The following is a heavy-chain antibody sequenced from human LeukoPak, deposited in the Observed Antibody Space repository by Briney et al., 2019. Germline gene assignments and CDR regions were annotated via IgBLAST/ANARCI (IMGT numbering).Heavy chain of an antibody. J-gene: IGHJ4*02. CDR1: GFTFSSYG. Sequence: GRSLRLSCAASGFTFSSYGMHWVRQAPGKGLEWVANIKQDGSEKYYVDSVKGRFTISRDNAKNSLYLQMNSLRAEDTAVYYCARDLGSNWGSGYFDYWGQGTLVTVSS. CDR2: IKQDGSEK. CDR3: ARDLGSNWGSGYFDY. D-gene: IGHD7-27*01. V-gene: IGHV3-7*01.